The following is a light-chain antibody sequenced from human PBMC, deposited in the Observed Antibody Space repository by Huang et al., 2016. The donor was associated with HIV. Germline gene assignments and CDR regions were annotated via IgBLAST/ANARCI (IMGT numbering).Light chain of an antibody. CDR3: HQYNNWLLS. CDR1: RSGSPN. CDR2: GSS. V-gene: IGKV3-15*01. J-gene: IGKJ4*01. Sequence: EIVMTQSPATLSVSPGQRVTLPCRANRSGSPNLAWYQQRHGQTPRLLIYGSSTRAPGIPARFSGSGSGTDFSLTISSLQSEDFALYYCHQYNNWLLSFGGGTRV.